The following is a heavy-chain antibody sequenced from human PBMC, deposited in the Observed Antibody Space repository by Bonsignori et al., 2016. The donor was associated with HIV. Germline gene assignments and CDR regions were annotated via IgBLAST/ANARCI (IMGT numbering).Heavy chain of an antibody. CDR3: ARDQASGSYYDFWSGYYIPPGYFDY. CDR1: GFTFSSYE. Sequence: GGSLRLSCAASGFTFSSYEMNWVRQAPGKGLEWVSYISSSGSTIYYADSVKGRFTISRDNAKNSLYLQMNSLRAEDTAVYYCARDQASGSYYDFWSGYYIPPGYFDYWGQGTLVTVSS. D-gene: IGHD3-3*01. CDR2: ISSSGSTI. V-gene: IGHV3-48*03. J-gene: IGHJ4*02.